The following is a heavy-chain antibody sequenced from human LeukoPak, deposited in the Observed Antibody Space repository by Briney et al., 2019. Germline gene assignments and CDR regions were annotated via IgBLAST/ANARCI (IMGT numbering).Heavy chain of an antibody. D-gene: IGHD1-26*01. CDR2: IYSDGSRT. CDR1: GFTFSSYW. J-gene: IGHJ3*02. V-gene: IGHV3-74*01. CDR3: ARSGRGGAFDI. Sequence: GGSLRLSCVASGFTFSSYWMHWVRQGPGKGLVWVSRIYSDGSRTTYADSVKGRFTISGDNAKNTLYLQMNRLRAEDTAVYYCARSGRGGAFDIWGQGTMVTVSS.